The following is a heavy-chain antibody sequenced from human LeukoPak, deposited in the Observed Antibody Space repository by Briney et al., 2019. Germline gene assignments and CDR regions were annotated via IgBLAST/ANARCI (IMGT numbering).Heavy chain of an antibody. V-gene: IGHV1-46*01. CDR3: ARAEVSWELLGVYFDY. D-gene: IGHD1-26*01. J-gene: IGHJ4*02. Sequence: GASVKVSCKASGYTFTNYYIHWVRQAPGQGLEWMGLINPSGGSTGYAQKFQGRVTMTRDTSTSTVYMELSSLRSEDTAVYYCARAEVSWELLGVYFDYWGQGTLVTVSS. CDR2: INPSGGST. CDR1: GYTFTNYY.